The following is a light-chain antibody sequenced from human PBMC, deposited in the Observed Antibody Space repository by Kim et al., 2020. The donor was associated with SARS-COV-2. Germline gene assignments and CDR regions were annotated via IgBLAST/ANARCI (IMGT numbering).Light chain of an antibody. Sequence: SPGKVTTLSCRTSQTICSHHLAWDQQKPGQAPRLLIFSVTNRATGIPDRFSGSGSGTDFTLTISRLEPEDFAVYYWQQYGMVPPYTFGQETKLEI. J-gene: IGKJ2*01. CDR2: SVT. V-gene: IGKV3-20*01. CDR3: QQYGMVPPYT. CDR1: QTICSHH.